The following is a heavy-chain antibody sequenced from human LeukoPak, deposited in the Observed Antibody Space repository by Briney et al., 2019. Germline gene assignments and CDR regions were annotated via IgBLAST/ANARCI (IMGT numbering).Heavy chain of an antibody. J-gene: IGHJ4*02. CDR2: IYYSGST. D-gene: IGHD6-13*01. CDR1: GGSISSGGYY. Sequence: PSQTLSLTCTVSGGSISSGGYYWSWIRQHPGKGLEWIGYIYYSGSTYYNPSLKSRVTISVDTSKNQFSLKLSSVTAADTAVYYCARTLGYRRYYFDYWGQGTLVTVSS. V-gene: IGHV4-31*03. CDR3: ARTLGYRRYYFDY.